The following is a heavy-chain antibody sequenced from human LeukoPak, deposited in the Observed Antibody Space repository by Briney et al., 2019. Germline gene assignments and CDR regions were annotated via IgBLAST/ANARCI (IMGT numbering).Heavy chain of an antibody. Sequence: TGGSLRLSCAASGFTFSSHGMHWVRQAPGKGLEWVTIIWNDGSTKTYVDSVKGRFFISRDNSKNTLYLQMNSLRVEDTAVYYCARGCGGSPGCFIIDYWGQGTLVTVSS. CDR1: GFTFSSHG. D-gene: IGHD2-15*01. CDR2: IWNDGSTK. V-gene: IGHV3-33*01. J-gene: IGHJ4*02. CDR3: ARGCGGSPGCFIIDY.